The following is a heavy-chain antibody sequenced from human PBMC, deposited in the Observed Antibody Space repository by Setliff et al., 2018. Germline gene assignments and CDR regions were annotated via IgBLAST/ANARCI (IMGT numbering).Heavy chain of an antibody. J-gene: IGHJ4*02. Sequence: SVKVSCKASGYTFTSYDINWVRQATGQGLEWMGGIIPIFGTANYAQKFQGRVTITTDESTSTAYMELSSLRSEDTAVYYCARGFNSWSVGTDYWGQGTLVTVSS. CDR3: ARGFNSWSVGTDY. CDR2: IIPIFGTA. CDR1: GYTFTSYD. V-gene: IGHV1-69*05. D-gene: IGHD6-13*01.